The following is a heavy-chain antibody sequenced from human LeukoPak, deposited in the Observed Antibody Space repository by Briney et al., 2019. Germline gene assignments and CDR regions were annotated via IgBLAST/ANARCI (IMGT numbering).Heavy chain of an antibody. Sequence: GGSLRLSCAASGFTVSSNYMSWVRQAPGKGLEWVSGINWSGGSTGYADPLRGRFTMSRDNAKNSLYLQMDSLRAEDTALYYCARAPITSPFYFDYWGQGTLVTVSS. CDR3: ARAPITSPFYFDY. J-gene: IGHJ4*02. D-gene: IGHD2-2*01. CDR1: GFTVSSNY. CDR2: INWSGGST. V-gene: IGHV3-20*04.